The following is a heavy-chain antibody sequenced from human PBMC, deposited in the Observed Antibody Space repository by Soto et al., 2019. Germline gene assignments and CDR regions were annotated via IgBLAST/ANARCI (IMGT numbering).Heavy chain of an antibody. V-gene: IGHV3-33*01. Sequence: WSLRLSCAASGFTFSSYGMHWVRQAPGKGLEWVAVIWYDGSNKYYADSVKGRFTISRDNSKNTLYLQMNSLRAEDTAVYYCARGGLGYYDSSGYYYFDYWGQGTLVTVSS. D-gene: IGHD3-22*01. CDR2: IWYDGSNK. CDR1: GFTFSSYG. J-gene: IGHJ4*02. CDR3: ARGGLGYYDSSGYYYFDY.